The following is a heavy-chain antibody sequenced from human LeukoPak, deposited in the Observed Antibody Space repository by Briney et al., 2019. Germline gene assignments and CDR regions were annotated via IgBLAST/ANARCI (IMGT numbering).Heavy chain of an antibody. V-gene: IGHV4-30-2*01. J-gene: IGHJ5*02. Sequence: PSETLSLTCAVSGGSISSGGYSWSWIRQPPGKGLEWIGYIYHSGSTYYNPSLKSRVTISVDTSKNQFSLKLSSVTAADTAVYYCASTGITMTVATWGQGTLVTVSS. CDR3: ASTGITMTVAT. CDR1: GGSISSGGYS. CDR2: IYHSGST. D-gene: IGHD3-22*01.